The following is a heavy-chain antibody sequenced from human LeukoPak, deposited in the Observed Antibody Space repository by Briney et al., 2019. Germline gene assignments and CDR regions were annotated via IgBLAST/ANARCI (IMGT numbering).Heavy chain of an antibody. Sequence: SETLSLTCTVSGGSISRDGHYWSWIRQYPGKGLESIGSVSSSGTTTYNPSLNSRVTISLDTSQNQFSLNLRSLTAADTAVYYCAREMVRDAFDIWGQGTMVTVSS. V-gene: IGHV4-31*03. CDR3: AREMVRDAFDI. D-gene: IGHD2-8*01. CDR2: VSSSGTT. CDR1: GGSISRDGHY. J-gene: IGHJ3*02.